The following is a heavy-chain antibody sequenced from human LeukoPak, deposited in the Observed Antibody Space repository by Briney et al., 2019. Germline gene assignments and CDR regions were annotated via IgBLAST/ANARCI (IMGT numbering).Heavy chain of an antibody. CDR1: GFTFRSYW. CDR2: IKHDGSEK. J-gene: IGHJ6*03. D-gene: IGHD3-3*01. CDR3: ARDRDYGFWSGYYYYYYYYMDV. V-gene: IGHV3-7*01. Sequence: GGSLRLSCAASGFTFRSYWMSWVRQAPGKGLEWVADIKHDGSEKYYVDSVKGRFTISRDNAKNSLYLQMSSLRAEDTAVYYCARDRDYGFWSGYYYYYYYYMDVWGKGTTVTVSS.